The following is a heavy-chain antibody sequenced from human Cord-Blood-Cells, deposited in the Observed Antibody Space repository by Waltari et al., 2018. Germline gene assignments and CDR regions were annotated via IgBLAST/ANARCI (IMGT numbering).Heavy chain of an antibody. CDR2: IYSGGRT. CDR1: GFTVSSNY. J-gene: IGHJ4*02. CDR3: ARGEYNWNDGGVY. V-gene: IGHV3-53*01. D-gene: IGHD1-1*01. Sequence: EVQLVESGGGLIQPGGSLRLSCAASGFTVSSNYMSWVRQAPGKGREWVSVIYSGGRTYYAYAVKGRFTISRDNSKNTLYLQMNSLRAEDTAVYYCARGEYNWNDGGVYWGQGTLVTVSS.